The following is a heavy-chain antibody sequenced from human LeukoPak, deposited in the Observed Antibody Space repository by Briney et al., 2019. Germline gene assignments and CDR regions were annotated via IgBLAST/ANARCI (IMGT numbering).Heavy chain of an antibody. D-gene: IGHD4-17*01. CDR1: GFTFSNYA. Sequence: GGSLRLSCAASGFTFSNYAVMWVRQAPGQGLEWVSAITSGGAPRYADSVKGRFTISRDNSKNTLYLQMNSLRAEDTAQYFCARDPNGDYIGAFESWGRGTVVTVSS. CDR2: ITSGGAP. V-gene: IGHV3-23*01. J-gene: IGHJ3*01. CDR3: ARDPNGDYIGAFES.